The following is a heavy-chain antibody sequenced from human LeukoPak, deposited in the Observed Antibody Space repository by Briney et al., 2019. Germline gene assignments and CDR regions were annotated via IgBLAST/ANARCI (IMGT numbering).Heavy chain of an antibody. CDR1: GITLSNYG. J-gene: IGHJ4*02. D-gene: IGHD2/OR15-2a*01. V-gene: IGHV3-23*01. Sequence: GGSLRLSCAVSGITLSNYGMSWVRQAPGKGLEWVAGISDSGGRTNYADSVRGRFTISRDNSRGTLSLQMNSLRADDTAVYFCAILSWDGRGSFYWGQGTLVTVSS. CDR2: ISDSGGRT. CDR3: AILSWDGRGSFY.